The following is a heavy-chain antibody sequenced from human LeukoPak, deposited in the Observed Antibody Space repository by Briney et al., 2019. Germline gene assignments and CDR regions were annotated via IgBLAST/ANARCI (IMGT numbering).Heavy chain of an antibody. CDR1: GFTFSSFA. D-gene: IGHD2-2*01. V-gene: IGHV3-23*01. J-gene: IGHJ6*02. CDR2: ITGSGSGA. Sequence: PGGSLRLSCAASGFTFSSFAMNWVRQAPGKGLEWVSVITGSGSGADYADSVKGRFTISRDNSKNTLYLQMNSLRAEDTAVYYCARFIVVVPAAISGMDVWGQGTTVTVSS. CDR3: ARFIVVVPAAISGMDV.